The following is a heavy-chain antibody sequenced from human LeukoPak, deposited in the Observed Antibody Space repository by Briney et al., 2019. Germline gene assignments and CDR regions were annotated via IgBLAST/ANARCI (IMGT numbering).Heavy chain of an antibody. CDR1: GFTFSTFA. CDR2: ISGSGTNT. V-gene: IGHV3-23*01. CDR3: AKRSCSGGSCNFDHYYGLDV. J-gene: IGHJ6*02. D-gene: IGHD2-15*01. Sequence: AGGSLRLSCAASGFTFSTFAMSWVRQVPGQGLDWVSAISGSGTNTYYADSVKGRFTISRDNSRSSLYLQMNSLRVEDTAVYYCAKRSCSGGSCNFDHYYGLDVWGQGTTVTVSS.